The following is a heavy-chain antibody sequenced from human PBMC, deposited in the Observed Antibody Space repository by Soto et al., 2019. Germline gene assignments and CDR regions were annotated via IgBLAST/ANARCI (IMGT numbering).Heavy chain of an antibody. CDR2: IKSKTDGGTT. Sequence: GGSLILSCAASGFTFSNAWMNWVRQAPGKGLEWVGRIKSKTDGGTTDYAAPVKGRFTISRDDSKNTLYLQMNSLKTEDTAVYYCTTSNLPAAMWRYYYYGMDVWGQGTTVTVSS. V-gene: IGHV3-15*07. J-gene: IGHJ6*02. CDR1: GFTFSNAW. CDR3: TTSNLPAAMWRYYYYGMDV. D-gene: IGHD2-2*01.